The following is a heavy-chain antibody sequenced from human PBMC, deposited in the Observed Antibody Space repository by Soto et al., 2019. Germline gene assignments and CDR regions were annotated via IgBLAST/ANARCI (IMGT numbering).Heavy chain of an antibody. Sequence: GGSLRLSCAASGFTFSSYAMHWVRQAPGKGLEWVAVISYDGSNKYYADSVKGRFTISRDNSKNTLYLQMNSLRAEDTAVYYCARGVAYYDFWSGYSLDYWGQGTLVTV. CDR2: ISYDGSNK. CDR1: GFTFSSYA. D-gene: IGHD3-3*01. CDR3: ARGVAYYDFWSGYSLDY. V-gene: IGHV3-30-3*01. J-gene: IGHJ4*02.